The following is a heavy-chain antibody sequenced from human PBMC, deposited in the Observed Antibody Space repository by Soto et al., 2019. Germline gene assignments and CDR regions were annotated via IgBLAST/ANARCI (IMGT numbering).Heavy chain of an antibody. D-gene: IGHD3-3*01. J-gene: IGHJ4*02. CDR3: ARDKRDLRFLEWSYEVDY. CDR1: GFTFSSYA. CDR2: ISYDGSNK. V-gene: IGHV3-30-3*01. Sequence: QVQLVESGGGVVQPGRSLRLSCAASGFTFSSYAMHWVRHAPGKGLEWVAVISYDGSNKYYADSVKVRFTISGDNSKNTLSLQMNSLRAADTAVYYCARDKRDLRFLEWSYEVDYWGQGTLVTVSS.